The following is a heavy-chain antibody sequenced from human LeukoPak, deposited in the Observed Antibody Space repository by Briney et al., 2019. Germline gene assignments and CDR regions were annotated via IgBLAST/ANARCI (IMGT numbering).Heavy chain of an antibody. CDR2: ISYDGSNK. Sequence: GGSLRLSCAASGFTFSSYGMHWVRQAPGKGLEWVAVISYDGSNKYYADSVKGRFTISRDNSKNTLYLQMNSLRAEDTAVYYCAKETTVTSLFDYWGQGTLVTVSS. D-gene: IGHD4-17*01. CDR3: AKETTVTSLFDY. CDR1: GFTFSSYG. J-gene: IGHJ4*02. V-gene: IGHV3-30*18.